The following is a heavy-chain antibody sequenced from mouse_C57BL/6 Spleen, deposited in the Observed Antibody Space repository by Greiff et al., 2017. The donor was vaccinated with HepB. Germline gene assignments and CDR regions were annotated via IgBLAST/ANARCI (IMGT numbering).Heavy chain of an antibody. J-gene: IGHJ4*01. CDR2: ISSGSSTI. D-gene: IGHD1-1*01. CDR1: GFTFSDYG. Sequence: EVQLVESGGGLVKPGGSLKLSCAASGFTFSDYGMHWVRQAPEKGLEWVAYISSGSSTIYYADTVKGRFTISRDNAKNTLFLQMTSLRSEDTAMYYCARGTGVALYAMDYWGQGTSVTVSS. V-gene: IGHV5-17*01. CDR3: ARGTGVALYAMDY.